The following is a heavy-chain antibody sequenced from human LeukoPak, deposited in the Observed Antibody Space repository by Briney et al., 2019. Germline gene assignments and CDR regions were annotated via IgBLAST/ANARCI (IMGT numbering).Heavy chain of an antibody. CDR1: GYTFTSYY. CDR2: INPSGGST. D-gene: IGHD3-3*01. J-gene: IGHJ6*02. V-gene: IGHV1-46*01. Sequence: GASVKVSCKASGYTFTSYYMRWVRQAPGQGLEWMGIINPSGGSTSYAQKFQGRVTMTRDTSTSTVHMELSSLRSEDTAVYYCAREGSYDFWSGPSYYYYGMDVWGQGTTVTVSS. CDR3: AREGSYDFWSGPSYYYYGMDV.